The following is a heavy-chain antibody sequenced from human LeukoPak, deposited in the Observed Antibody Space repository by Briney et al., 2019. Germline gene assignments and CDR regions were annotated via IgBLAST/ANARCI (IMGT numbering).Heavy chain of an antibody. Sequence: GGSLRLSCAASGFTFSSYSMNWVRQAPGKGLEWVSSISSSSSYIYYADSVKGRFTISRDNAKNSLYLQMNSLRAEDTAVYYCARDVSEYQLRGYFDLWGRGTLVTVSS. V-gene: IGHV3-21*01. D-gene: IGHD2-2*01. J-gene: IGHJ2*01. CDR3: ARDVSEYQLRGYFDL. CDR2: ISSSSSYI. CDR1: GFTFSSYS.